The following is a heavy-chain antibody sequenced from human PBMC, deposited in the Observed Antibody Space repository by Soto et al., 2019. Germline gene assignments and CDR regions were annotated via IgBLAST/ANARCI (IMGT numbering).Heavy chain of an antibody. Sequence: ASETLSLTCTFSGGSISSGGYYWSWIRQHPGKGLEWIGYIYYSGSTYYNPSLKSRVTISVDTSKNQFSLKLSSVTAADTAVYYCAREATVVTPSHYYYYGMDVWGQGTTVTVSS. CDR3: AREATVVTPSHYYYYGMDV. V-gene: IGHV4-31*03. J-gene: IGHJ6*02. CDR1: GGSISSGGYY. CDR2: IYYSGST. D-gene: IGHD4-17*01.